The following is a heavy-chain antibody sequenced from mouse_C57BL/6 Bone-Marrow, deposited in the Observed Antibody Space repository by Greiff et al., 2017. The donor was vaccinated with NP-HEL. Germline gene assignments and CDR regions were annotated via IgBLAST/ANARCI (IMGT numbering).Heavy chain of an antibody. CDR1: GFSLTSYG. D-gene: IGHD2-2*01. J-gene: IGHJ4*01. CDR3: ARTGLPYAMDY. CDR2: IWSGGST. Sequence: VHLVESGPGLVQPSQSLSITCTVSGFSLTSYGVHWVRQSPGKGLEWLGVIWSGGSTDYNAAFISRLSISKDNSKSQVFFKMNSLQADDTAIYYCARTGLPYAMDYWGQGTSVTVSS. V-gene: IGHV2-2*01.